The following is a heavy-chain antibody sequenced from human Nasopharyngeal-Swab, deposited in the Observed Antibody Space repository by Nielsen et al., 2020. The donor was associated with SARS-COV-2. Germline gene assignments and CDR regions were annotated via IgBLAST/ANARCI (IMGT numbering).Heavy chain of an antibody. V-gene: IGHV3-11*06. CDR1: GFSSSDYY. CDR3: ARVEDNFGDYIDY. CDR2: ISSDRSIYT. J-gene: IGHJ4*02. Sequence: VGSLRLSCAASGFSSSDYYMSWIRQAPGKGLEWVAYISSDRSIYTFYADSVKDRFTISRDTAKTSLSLQMDSLRVEDTAVYFCARVEDNFGDYIDYWGQGTLVAVAS. D-gene: IGHD4-17*01.